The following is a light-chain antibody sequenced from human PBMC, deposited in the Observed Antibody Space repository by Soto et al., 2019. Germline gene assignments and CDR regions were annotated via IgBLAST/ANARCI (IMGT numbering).Light chain of an antibody. CDR2: LNSDGSH. CDR1: SGHNNYA. CDR3: QTWGTDVV. V-gene: IGLV4-69*02. Sequence: QAVLTQLPSASASLGASVKLTCTLSSGHNNYAIAWLQQRPEKGPRYLMRLNSDGSHSRGGGIPDRFSGSSSGSERYVTISSLQSEDEADYYCQTWGTDVVFGGGTKLTVL. J-gene: IGLJ2*01.